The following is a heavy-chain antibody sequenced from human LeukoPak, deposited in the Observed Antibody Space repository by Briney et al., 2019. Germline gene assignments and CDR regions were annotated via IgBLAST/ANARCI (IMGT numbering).Heavy chain of an antibody. Sequence: GSLRLSCVASGFTFSSYWMHWVRQTPGKGLVWVSRINTDGSTTTYADSVKGRFTISRDNAKNTLYLQMNSLRAEDTAVYYCARDGYHDSSGYFRFDYWGQGTLVTVSS. CDR1: GFTFSSYW. CDR2: INTDGSTT. V-gene: IGHV3-74*01. J-gene: IGHJ4*02. CDR3: ARDGYHDSSGYFRFDY. D-gene: IGHD3-22*01.